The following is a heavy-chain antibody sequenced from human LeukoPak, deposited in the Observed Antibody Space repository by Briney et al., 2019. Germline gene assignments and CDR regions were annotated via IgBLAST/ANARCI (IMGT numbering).Heavy chain of an antibody. D-gene: IGHD6-19*01. J-gene: IGHJ4*02. CDR2: IKLDGSEK. V-gene: IGHV3-7*01. CDR3: ARGGWYPDN. Sequence: GGSLRLSCAASGFTFSGFWMSWVRQAPGKGPEWVDNIKLDGSEKYYVDAVKGRFTISRDNAKNSLYLQMNSLRAEDTAVYHCARGGWYPDNWGQGTLVTVSS. CDR1: GFTFSGFW.